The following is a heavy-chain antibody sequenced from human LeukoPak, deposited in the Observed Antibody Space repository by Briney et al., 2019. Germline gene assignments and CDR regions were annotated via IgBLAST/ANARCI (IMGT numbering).Heavy chain of an antibody. Sequence: PGGSLRLSCAASGFTFSSYAMSWVRQAPGKGLEWVSAISGSGGSTYYADSVKGRFTISRDNSKNTLYLQMNSLRAEDTAVYYCAKRGTDYGDYLGAFDIWGQGTMVTVSS. CDR1: GFTFSSYA. J-gene: IGHJ3*02. CDR2: ISGSGGST. CDR3: AKRGTDYGDYLGAFDI. D-gene: IGHD4-17*01. V-gene: IGHV3-23*01.